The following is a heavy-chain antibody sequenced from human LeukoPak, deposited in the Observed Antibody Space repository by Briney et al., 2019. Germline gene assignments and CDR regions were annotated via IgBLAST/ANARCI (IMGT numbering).Heavy chain of an antibody. J-gene: IGHJ4*02. D-gene: IGHD2-15*01. V-gene: IGHV1-18*01. Sequence: ASVKVSCKASGYTFTSYGITWVRQAPGQGLEWMGWISDYNGNTKYAQNFQGRVTMTTDTSTDTAYMELRNLRSDDTAFYYCARDDLDCSGNTCYPDNYWGQGTLVAVSS. CDR3: ARDDLDCSGNTCYPDNY. CDR1: GYTFTSYG. CDR2: ISDYNGNT.